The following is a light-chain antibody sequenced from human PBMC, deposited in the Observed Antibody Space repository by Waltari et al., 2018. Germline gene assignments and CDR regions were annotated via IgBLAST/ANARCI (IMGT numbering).Light chain of an antibody. Sequence: QSALTQPASVSGSPGQSITISCSGTSSDVGGYNYVSWYQHHPGKAPKRMIYEVTYRPSGVSDRFSGSKSGNTASLTISGLQAEDEADYYCSSYTSSSTRVFGGGTKVTVL. V-gene: IGLV2-14*01. J-gene: IGLJ2*01. CDR2: EVT. CDR3: SSYTSSSTRV. CDR1: SSDVGGYNY.